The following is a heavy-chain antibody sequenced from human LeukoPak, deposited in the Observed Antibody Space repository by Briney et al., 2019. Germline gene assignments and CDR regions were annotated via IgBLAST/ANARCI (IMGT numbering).Heavy chain of an antibody. D-gene: IGHD3-3*01. Sequence: SETLSLTCAVYGGSFNGYYWSWIRQPPGKGLEWIGEINHSGSTNYNPSLKSRVTISVDTSKNQFSLKLSSVTAADTAVYYCARMGDDFWSGYPDDYYYMDVWGKGTTVTVSS. V-gene: IGHV4-34*01. CDR3: ARMGDDFWSGYPDDYYYMDV. CDR1: GGSFNGYY. J-gene: IGHJ6*03. CDR2: INHSGST.